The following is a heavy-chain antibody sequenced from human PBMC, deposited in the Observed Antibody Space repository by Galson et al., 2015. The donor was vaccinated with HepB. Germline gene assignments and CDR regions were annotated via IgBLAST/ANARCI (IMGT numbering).Heavy chain of an antibody. CDR2: ISYDGSNK. CDR1: GFTFSSYA. Sequence: SLRLSCAASGFTFSSYAMHWVRQAPGKGLEWVAVISYDGSNKYYADSVKGRFTISRDNSKNTLYLQMNSLRAEDTAVYYCASTVYPLYYFDYWGQGTLVTVSS. CDR3: ASTVYPLYYFDY. D-gene: IGHD2-2*02. J-gene: IGHJ4*02. V-gene: IGHV3-30-3*01.